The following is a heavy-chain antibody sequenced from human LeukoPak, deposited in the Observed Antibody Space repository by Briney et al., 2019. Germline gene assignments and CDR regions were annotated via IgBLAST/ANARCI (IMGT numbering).Heavy chain of an antibody. Sequence: GGSLRPSCAASGFTFSSYTINWVRQAPGKGLEWVSSINSGSSSVYYADSVKGRFTISGDNAKNSLYLQMNSLRAEDTAVYFCARDRIIYGDYGDAFDIWGQGTMVTVSS. J-gene: IGHJ3*02. CDR1: GFTFSSYT. V-gene: IGHV3-21*01. CDR3: ARDRIIYGDYGDAFDI. D-gene: IGHD4-17*01. CDR2: INSGSSSV.